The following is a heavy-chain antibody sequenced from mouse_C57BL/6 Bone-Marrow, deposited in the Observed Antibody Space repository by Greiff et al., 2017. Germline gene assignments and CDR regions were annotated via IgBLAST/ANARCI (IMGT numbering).Heavy chain of an antibody. V-gene: IGHV1-69*01. J-gene: IGHJ2*01. CDR1: GYTFTSYW. CDR3: ARGGRVRPPFDY. CDR2: IDPSDSYT. D-gene: IGHD2-14*01. Sequence: QVQLQQPGAELVMPGASVKLSCKASGYTFTSYWMHWVKQRPGQGLEWIGEIDPSDSYTNYNQKFKGKSTLTVDNSSSKAYMQLSSLTSEDSAVYYCARGGRVRPPFDYWGQGTTLTVSA.